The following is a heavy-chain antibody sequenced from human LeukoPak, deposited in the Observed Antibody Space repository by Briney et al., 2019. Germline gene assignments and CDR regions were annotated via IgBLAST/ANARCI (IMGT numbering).Heavy chain of an antibody. D-gene: IGHD5-18*01. CDR2: ISGSGGST. V-gene: IGHV3-23*01. CDR3: AKDLGGYSYGYE. Sequence: GGSLRLSCAASGFTFSSYAMSWVRQAPGKGLEWVSAISGSGGSTYYADSVKGRLTISRDNSKNTLYLQMNSLRAEDTAVYYCAKDLGGYSYGYEWGQGTLVTVSS. CDR1: GFTFSSYA. J-gene: IGHJ4*02.